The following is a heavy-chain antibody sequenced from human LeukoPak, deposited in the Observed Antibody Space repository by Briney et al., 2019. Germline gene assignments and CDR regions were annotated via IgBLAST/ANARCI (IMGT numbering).Heavy chain of an antibody. CDR3: ARVGPGSSSFGY. D-gene: IGHD6-13*01. CDR2: ISSSSSYT. CDR1: GFTFSSYS. J-gene: IGHJ4*02. V-gene: IGHV3-21*01. Sequence: GGSLRLSCAASGFTFSSYSMNWVRQAPGKGLEWVSSISSSSSYTYYADSVKGRFTISRDNAKNSLYLQMNSLRAEDTAVYYCARVGPGSSSFGYWGQGTLVTASS.